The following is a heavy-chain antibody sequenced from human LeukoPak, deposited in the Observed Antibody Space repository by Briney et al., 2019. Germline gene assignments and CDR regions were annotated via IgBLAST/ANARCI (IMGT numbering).Heavy chain of an antibody. D-gene: IGHD2/OR15-2a*01. V-gene: IGHV4-34*01. Sequence: SETLSLTCAVYGGSFSGYYWSWIRQPPGKGLEWIGEINHSGSTNHNPSLKSRVTISVDASKNQFSLKLSSVTAADTAVYYCARYLPYWYFDLWGRGTLVTVSS. CDR1: GGSFSGYY. CDR2: INHSGST. J-gene: IGHJ2*01. CDR3: ARYLPYWYFDL.